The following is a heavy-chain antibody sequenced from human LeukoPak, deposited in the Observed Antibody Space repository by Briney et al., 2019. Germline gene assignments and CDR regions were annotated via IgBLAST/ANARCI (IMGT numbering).Heavy chain of an antibody. Sequence: GGSLRLSCAASGFTLSDYYMSWIRQAPGKGLEWVSYISSNSRYTHYVDSVKGRSTISRDNAKNSLYLQMNSLRAEDTAVYYCARDRALRRQLLEYYYYGMDVWGQGTTVTVSS. CDR1: GFTLSDYY. D-gene: IGHD4-11*01. CDR2: ISSNSRYT. J-gene: IGHJ6*02. CDR3: ARDRALRRQLLEYYYYGMDV. V-gene: IGHV3-11*05.